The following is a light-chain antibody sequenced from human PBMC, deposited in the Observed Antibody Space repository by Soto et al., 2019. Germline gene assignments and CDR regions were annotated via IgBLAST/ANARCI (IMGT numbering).Light chain of an antibody. CDR3: EQYGSSPRT. CDR1: QTISSNY. J-gene: IGKJ1*01. CDR2: GIS. Sequence: EIVLTQSPGTLSLSPGERSTLSCRASQTISSNYFAWYQQKPGQAPRLLIYGISTRATGIPDRFSGSGSGTDFTLTISRLEPEDFAVYYCEQYGSSPRTFGQGTKVDIK. V-gene: IGKV3-20*01.